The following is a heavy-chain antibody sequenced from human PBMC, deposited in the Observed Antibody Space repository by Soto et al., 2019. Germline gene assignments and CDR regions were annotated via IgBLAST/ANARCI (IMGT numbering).Heavy chain of an antibody. CDR2: IIPIFGTA. J-gene: IGHJ4*02. Sequence: GASVKVSCKASGGTFSSYAISWVRQAPGQGLEWMGGIIPIFGTANYAQKFQGRVTITADESTSTAYMELSSLRSEDTAVYYCARDLVAAAGELDYWGQGTLVTVSS. D-gene: IGHD6-13*01. CDR3: ARDLVAAAGELDY. CDR1: GGTFSSYA. V-gene: IGHV1-69*13.